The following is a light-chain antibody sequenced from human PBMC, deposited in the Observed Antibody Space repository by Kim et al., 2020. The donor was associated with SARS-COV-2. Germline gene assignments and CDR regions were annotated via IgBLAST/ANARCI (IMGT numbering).Light chain of an antibody. J-gene: IGKJ2*01. CDR1: QSISGL. CDR2: TAS. Sequence: AAVGDRVTITGRASQSISGLLAWYQQKPGIAPKVLIYTASTLQSGVPSRFSGSGSGTEFTLTISSMQPDDFATYYCQQYHSYPYTFGQGTKLEI. V-gene: IGKV1-5*03. CDR3: QQYHSYPYT.